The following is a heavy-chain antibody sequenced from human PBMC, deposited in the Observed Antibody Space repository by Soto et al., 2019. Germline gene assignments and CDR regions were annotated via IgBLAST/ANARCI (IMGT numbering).Heavy chain of an antibody. CDR1: GFTFSIYS. V-gene: IGHV3-21*06. CDR3: ARDGGYYDSTGFISSGMDV. Sequence: LSLTCAASGFTFSIYSMNWVRQAPGKGLEWVSSISRSSSYKYYADSVKGRFTISRDDAKNLLYLEMNSLRAEDTAVFYCARDGGYYDSTGFISSGMDVWGQGTPVTVSS. J-gene: IGHJ6*02. D-gene: IGHD3-22*01. CDR2: ISRSSSYK.